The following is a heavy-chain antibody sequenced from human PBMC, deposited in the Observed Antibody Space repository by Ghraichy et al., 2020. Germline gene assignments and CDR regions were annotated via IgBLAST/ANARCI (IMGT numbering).Heavy chain of an antibody. J-gene: IGHJ6*02. CDR3: ARHSTGAVDTAMVRGWDYYYGMDV. CDR2: IDPSDSYT. D-gene: IGHD5-18*01. CDR1: GYSFTSYW. V-gene: IGHV5-10-1*01. Sequence: GESLNISCKGSGYSFTSYWISWVRQMPGKGLEWMGRIDPSDSYTNYSPSFQGHVTISADKPISTAYLQWSSLKASDTAMYYCARHSTGAVDTAMVRGWDYYYGMDVWGQGTTVTVSS.